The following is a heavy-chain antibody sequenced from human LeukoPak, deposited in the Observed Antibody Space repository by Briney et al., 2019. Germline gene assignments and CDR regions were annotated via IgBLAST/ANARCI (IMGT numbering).Heavy chain of an antibody. V-gene: IGHV4-39*07. Sequence: SETLSLTCTVSGGSISSSSYCWGWIRQPPGKGLEWIGSIYYSGSTYYNPSLKSRVTISVDTSKNQFSLKLSSVIAADTAVYYCARDPYDSSGHYFDYWGQGTLVTVSS. CDR1: GGSISSSSYC. CDR2: IYYSGST. J-gene: IGHJ4*02. D-gene: IGHD3-22*01. CDR3: ARDPYDSSGHYFDY.